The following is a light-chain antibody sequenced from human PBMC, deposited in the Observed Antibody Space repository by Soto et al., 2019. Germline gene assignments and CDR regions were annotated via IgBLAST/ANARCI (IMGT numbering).Light chain of an antibody. Sequence: DIVMTQSPDSLAVSLGERATINCKSSQSVLFSSNNKNYLGWYQQKVGQPPKLLIYWASTRESGVPDRFSGSGSGTDFTLTISSLQAEDAAVYYCQQYYSKPLTFGGGTKVEI. CDR3: QQYYSKPLT. CDR2: WAS. V-gene: IGKV4-1*01. J-gene: IGKJ4*01. CDR1: QSVLFSSNNKNY.